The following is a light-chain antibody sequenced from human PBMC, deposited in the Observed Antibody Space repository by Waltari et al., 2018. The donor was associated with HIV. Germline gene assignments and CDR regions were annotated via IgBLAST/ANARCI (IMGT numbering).Light chain of an antibody. J-gene: IGLJ2*01. CDR1: SFNIGSNY. CDR2: NTN. Sequence: KVSIPCSGNSFNIGSNYVSWYQQLPGRAPKLLIYNTNERPSGIPDRFSGSVSDTSATLGITGLQTGDEADYYCGTWDNSLRAGVFGGGTKLTVL. CDR3: GTWDNSLRAGV. V-gene: IGLV1-51*01.